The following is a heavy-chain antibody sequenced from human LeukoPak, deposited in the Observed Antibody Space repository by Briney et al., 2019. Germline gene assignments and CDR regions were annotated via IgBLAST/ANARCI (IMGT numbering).Heavy chain of an antibody. Sequence: RPGGSLRLSCTASGFTFGDYAMSWVRQAPGKGLEWVGFIRSKAYGGTTEYAASVKGRFTISRDDSKSIAYLQMNSLKTEDTAVYYCMVTGLGFGDAFDIWGQGTMVTVSS. J-gene: IGHJ3*02. CDR3: MVTGLGFGDAFDI. D-gene: IGHD2-21*02. CDR1: GFTFGDYA. V-gene: IGHV3-49*04. CDR2: IRSKAYGGTT.